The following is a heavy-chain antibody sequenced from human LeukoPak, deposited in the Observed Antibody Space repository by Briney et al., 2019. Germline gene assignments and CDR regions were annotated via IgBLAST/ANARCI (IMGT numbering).Heavy chain of an antibody. CDR1: GFTVSSNY. CDR2: IYSGGST. CDR3: ARVGDGYNYRAFDI. J-gene: IGHJ3*02. V-gene: IGHV3-53*04. Sequence: GGSLRLSCAASGFTVSSNYMSWVRQAPGKGLGWVSVIYSGGSTYYADSVKGRFTISRHNSKNTLYLQMNSLRAEDTAVYYCARVGDGYNYRAFDIWGQGTMVTVSS. D-gene: IGHD5-24*01.